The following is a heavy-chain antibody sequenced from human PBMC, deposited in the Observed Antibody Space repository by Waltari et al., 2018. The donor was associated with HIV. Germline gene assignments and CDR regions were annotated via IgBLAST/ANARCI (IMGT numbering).Heavy chain of an antibody. CDR1: GGSISSSNW. J-gene: IGHJ6*02. CDR3: ARAPGMVYAISYYYGMDV. Sequence: QVQLQESGPGLVKPSGTLSLTCAVSGGSISSSNWWSWVRQPPGKGLEWIGEIYHSGSTNYNPSPKSRVTKSVSKSKNPFPLKLRLVTAAEHAVYYCARAPGMVYAISYYYGMDVWGQGTTVTVSS. V-gene: IGHV4-4*02. CDR2: IYHSGST. D-gene: IGHD2-8*01.